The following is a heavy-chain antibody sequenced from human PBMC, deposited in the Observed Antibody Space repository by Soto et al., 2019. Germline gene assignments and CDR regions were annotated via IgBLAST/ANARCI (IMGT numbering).Heavy chain of an antibody. V-gene: IGHV3-23*01. D-gene: IGHD6-19*01. Sequence: EVQLLESGGGLVQPGGSLRLSCAASGFTFSSYAMSWVRQAPGKGLEWVSAISGSGGSTYYADSVKGRFTISRDNSKNALYLQMNSLRAEDTAVYYCAKCKALVIAVAPVDYWGQGTLVTVSS. CDR3: AKCKALVIAVAPVDY. CDR2: ISGSGGST. CDR1: GFTFSSYA. J-gene: IGHJ4*02.